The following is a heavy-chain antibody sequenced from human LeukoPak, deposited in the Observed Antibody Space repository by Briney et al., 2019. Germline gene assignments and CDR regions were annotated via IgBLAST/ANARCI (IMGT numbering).Heavy chain of an antibody. Sequence: SVKVSCKASGGTFSSYAISWVRQAPGQGLEWMGGIIPIFGTANYAQKFQGRVTITADESTSTAYMELSSLRSEDTVVYYCARPSVGHSYGYYYYGMDVWGQGTTVTVSS. J-gene: IGHJ6*02. V-gene: IGHV1-69*13. CDR3: ARPSVGHSYGYYYYGMDV. CDR1: GGTFSSYA. CDR2: IIPIFGTA. D-gene: IGHD5-18*01.